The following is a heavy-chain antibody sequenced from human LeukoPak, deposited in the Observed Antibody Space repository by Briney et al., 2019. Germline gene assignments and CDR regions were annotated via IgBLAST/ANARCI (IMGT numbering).Heavy chain of an antibody. CDR1: GVTFSNAW. CDR3: TTSITMIVVARGAFDI. D-gene: IGHD3-22*01. Sequence: GGSLRLSCAASGVTFSNAWMSSVRPAPGEGLGWVGRIKSKTDGGTTDYAAPVKGRFTISRDDSKNTLYLQMNSLKTEDTAVYYCTTSITMIVVARGAFDIWGQGTMVTVSS. V-gene: IGHV3-15*01. CDR2: IKSKTDGGTT. J-gene: IGHJ3*02.